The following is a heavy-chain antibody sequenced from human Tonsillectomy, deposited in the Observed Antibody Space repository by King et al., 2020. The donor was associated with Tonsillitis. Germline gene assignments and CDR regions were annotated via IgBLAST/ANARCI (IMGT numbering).Heavy chain of an antibody. CDR1: GFTFSDYY. J-gene: IGHJ4*02. CDR3: ARGDFWSGYPSYFDY. Sequence: GSGGGLVNPGGSLRLSCAASGFTFSDYYMSWIRQAPGKGLEWVSYIRSSGSTIYYADSVKGRFTISRDNAKNSLYLQMNSLRAEDTVVYYCARGDFWSGYPSYFDYWGQGTLVTVSS. CDR2: IRSSGSTI. D-gene: IGHD3-3*01. V-gene: IGHV3-11*01.